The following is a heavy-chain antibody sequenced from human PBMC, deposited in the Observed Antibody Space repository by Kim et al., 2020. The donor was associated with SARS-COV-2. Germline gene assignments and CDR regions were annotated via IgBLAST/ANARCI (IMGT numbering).Heavy chain of an antibody. J-gene: IGHJ6*02. Sequence: GGSLRLSYAASGFTLSDYYMKWIRQAPGKGLEWVSYISGGGSDTKYADSVRGRFTISRDNAKNSLYLQMNSLRAEDTAIYYCARRFGDPSGADVWGQGTTVTVSS. CDR3: ARRFGDPSGADV. V-gene: IGHV3-11*03. CDR1: GFTLSDYY. CDR2: ISGGGSDT. D-gene: IGHD3-16*01.